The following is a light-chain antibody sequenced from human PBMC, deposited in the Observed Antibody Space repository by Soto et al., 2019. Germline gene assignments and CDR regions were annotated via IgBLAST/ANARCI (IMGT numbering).Light chain of an antibody. CDR1: SSDVGAYNF. CDR2: DVS. V-gene: IGLV2-11*01. CDR3: CSYAGTYSPV. J-gene: IGLJ2*01. Sequence: SALTQPPSVSGSPRQSVTISCTGTSSDVGAYNFVSWYQQYPGKAPKLIIFDVSARPSGVPDRFSGSKSGNTASLTISGLQADDEADYYCCSYAGTYSPVLGGGTKLTVL.